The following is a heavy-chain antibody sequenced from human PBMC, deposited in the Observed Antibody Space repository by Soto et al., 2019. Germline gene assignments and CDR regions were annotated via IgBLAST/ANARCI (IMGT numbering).Heavy chain of an antibody. D-gene: IGHD3-9*01. CDR2: ISSRGGST. Sequence: EVQLLESGGGLVQPGGSLRLSCAASGFTFSSYAMSWVRQAPGKGLEWVSVISSRGGSTYYAESVKGRFTISRDNSKNTLYLQMNSLRAEDTAVYYCAKALKGAFDWLLDVFEIWGQGKTVTVSS. J-gene: IGHJ3*02. V-gene: IGHV3-23*01. CDR1: GFTFSSYA. CDR3: AKALKGAFDWLLDVFEI.